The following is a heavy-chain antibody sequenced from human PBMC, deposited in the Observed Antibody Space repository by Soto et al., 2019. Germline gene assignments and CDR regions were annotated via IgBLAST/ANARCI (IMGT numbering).Heavy chain of an antibody. CDR1: GSSFTSRW. CDR2: NDPSGSYT. J-gene: IGHJ6*02. CDR3: AGHGGGRIAVTGYNGMDV. Sequence: PGESLKTSWTGSGSSFTSRWITWVRQMPGKGLGWMGMNDPSGSYTSYSPSFQGHITISVDKSINTVYPRWSSLKASDSDKYYCAGHGGGRIAVTGYNGMDVWGQGTTVTVSS. V-gene: IGHV5-10-1*01. D-gene: IGHD6-13*01.